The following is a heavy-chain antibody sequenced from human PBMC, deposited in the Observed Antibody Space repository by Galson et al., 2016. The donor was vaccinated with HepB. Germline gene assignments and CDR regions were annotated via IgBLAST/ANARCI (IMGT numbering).Heavy chain of an antibody. CDR1: GFTFSTYS. D-gene: IGHD1-26*01. CDR3: AVGWRELQSPFDY. Sequence: SLRLSCAASGFTFSTYSMNWVRQAPGKGLEWVSFISASSIYKDYADSVKGRFTMYRDNAKNSLSLQMNSLRAEDTAVYYCAVGWRELQSPFDYWGQGTQVTVSS. CDR2: ISASSIYK. V-gene: IGHV3-21*01. J-gene: IGHJ4*02.